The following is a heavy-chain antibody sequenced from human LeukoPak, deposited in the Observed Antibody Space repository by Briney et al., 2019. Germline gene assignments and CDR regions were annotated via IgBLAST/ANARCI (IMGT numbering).Heavy chain of an antibody. CDR3: ARGSLGTHYYDSSGYGD. V-gene: IGHV1-18*01. CDR1: GYTFTSYG. D-gene: IGHD3-22*01. CDR2: ISAYNGNT. Sequence: EASVKVSCKASGYTFTSYGISWVRQAPGQGLEWMGWISAYNGNTNYAQKLQGRVTMTTDTSTNTAYMELRSLRSDDTAVYYCARGSLGTHYYDSSGYGDWGQGTLVTVSS. J-gene: IGHJ4*02.